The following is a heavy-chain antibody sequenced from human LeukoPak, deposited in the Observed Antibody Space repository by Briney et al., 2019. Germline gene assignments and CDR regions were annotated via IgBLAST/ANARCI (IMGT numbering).Heavy chain of an antibody. V-gene: IGHV4-4*02. J-gene: IGHJ5*02. D-gene: IGHD6-25*01. CDR3: ARHRSASADWFDP. CDR1: GGSISSSNW. Sequence: SETLSLTCAVSGGSISSSNWWSWVRQPPGKGLEWIGEIYHSGSTNYNPSLKSRVTISVDKSKNQFSLKLSSVTAADTAVYYCARHRSASADWFDPWGQGTLVTVSS. CDR2: IYHSGST.